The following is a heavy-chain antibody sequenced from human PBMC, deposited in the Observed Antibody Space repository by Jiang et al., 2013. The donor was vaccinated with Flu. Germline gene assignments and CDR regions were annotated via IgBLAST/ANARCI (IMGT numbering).Heavy chain of an antibody. CDR2: ISYDGSNK. V-gene: IGHV3-30-3*01. CDR1: GFTFSSYA. D-gene: IGHD5-12*01. J-gene: IGHJ4*02. CDR3: AGGYSGYDFGVSGDYGDDY. Sequence: VQLVESGGGVVQPGRSLRLSCAASGFTFSSYAMHWVRQAPGKGLEWVAVISYDGSNKYYADSVKGRFTISRDNSKNTLYLQMNSLRAEDTAVYYCAGGYSGYDFGVSGDYGDDYWGQGTLVTVSS.